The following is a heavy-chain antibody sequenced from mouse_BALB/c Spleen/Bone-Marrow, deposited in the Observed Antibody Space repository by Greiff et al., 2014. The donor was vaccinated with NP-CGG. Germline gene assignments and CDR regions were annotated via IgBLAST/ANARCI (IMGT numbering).Heavy chain of an antibody. CDR1: GFTFTDYY. V-gene: IGHV7-3*02. Sequence: VQLKESGGGLVQPGGSLRLSCATSGFTFTDYYMSWVRQPPGKALEWLGFIRNKANGYTTEYSASVKGRFTISRDNSQSILYLQMNTLRAEDSATDDGARDRRYDLAWFAYWGQGTLVTVSA. D-gene: IGHD2-14*01. CDR2: IRNKANGYTT. J-gene: IGHJ3*01. CDR3: ARDRRYDLAWFAY.